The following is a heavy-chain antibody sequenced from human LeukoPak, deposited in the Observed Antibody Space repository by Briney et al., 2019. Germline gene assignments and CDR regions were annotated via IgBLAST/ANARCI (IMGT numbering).Heavy chain of an antibody. D-gene: IGHD6-13*01. CDR1: GYSFSTYG. Sequence: ASVKVSCKASGYSFSTYGIVWVRQAPGQGLEWMGWIRAKNANTKSSQKVQGRVTMTTDSSAAIAYLDLRSLRTDDTAVYYCARASDISWPLENWGQGTLVIVSS. J-gene: IGHJ1*01. CDR3: ARASDISWPLEN. V-gene: IGHV1-18*01. CDR2: IRAKNANT.